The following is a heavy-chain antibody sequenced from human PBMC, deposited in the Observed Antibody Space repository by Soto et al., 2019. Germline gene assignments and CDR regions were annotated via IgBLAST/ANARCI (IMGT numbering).Heavy chain of an antibody. J-gene: IGHJ5*02. CDR1: GYTFTSYG. D-gene: IGHD3-9*01. Sequence: SVKVYCKASGYTFTSYGISWVRQAPGQGLEWMGWISAYNGNTNYAQKLQGRVTMTTDTSTSTAYMGLRSLRSDDTAVYYCARDTLREFDLDPWAQGTLVTVSS. CDR2: ISAYNGNT. CDR3: ARDTLREFDLDP. V-gene: IGHV1-18*01.